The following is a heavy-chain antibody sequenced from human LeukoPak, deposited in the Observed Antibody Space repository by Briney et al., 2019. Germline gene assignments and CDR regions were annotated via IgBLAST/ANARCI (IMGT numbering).Heavy chain of an antibody. CDR1: GGSFSSSSYS. J-gene: IGHJ3*02. CDR3: ARAGSWLSWDI. CDR2: IYYSGNT. Sequence: PSETLSLTCTVSGGSFSSSSYSWGWIRQPPGKGLEWIGSIYYSGNTYYNPSLKSRVTISVDTSKNQFSLKLSSATAADTAVYYCARAGSWLSWDIWGQGTMVTVSS. D-gene: IGHD6-13*01. V-gene: IGHV4-39*01.